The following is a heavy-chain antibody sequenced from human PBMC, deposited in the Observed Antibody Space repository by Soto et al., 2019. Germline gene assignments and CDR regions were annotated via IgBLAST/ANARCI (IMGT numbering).Heavy chain of an antibody. CDR3: ARDRIFRVGIISRCFHP. CDR2: IYHSGST. V-gene: IGHV4-38-2*02. Sequence: SETLSLTCAVSGYSISSGYYWGWIRQPPGKGLEWIGSIYHSGSTYYNPSLKSRVTISVDTSKNQFSLKLSSVTAADTAVYYCARDRIFRVGIISRCFHPCGQGTLVPVSS. J-gene: IGHJ5*02. D-gene: IGHD3-3*01. CDR1: GYSISSGYY.